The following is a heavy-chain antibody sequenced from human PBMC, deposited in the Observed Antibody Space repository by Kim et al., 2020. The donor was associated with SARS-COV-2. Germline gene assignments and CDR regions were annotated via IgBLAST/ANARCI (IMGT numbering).Heavy chain of an antibody. CDR2: ISGSGDDI. CDR3: GKDNTTDSNASNTSHS. J-gene: IGHJ5*01. CDR1: GFNFANHA. V-gene: IGHV3-9*01. Sequence: GGSLRLSCAASGFNFANHAMHWVRQAPGKGLEWVSGISGSGDDIIYADSVKGRFAISRDNSKNSMYLHMNSLRVEDTALYYCGKDNTTDSNASNTSHS. D-gene: IGHD3-22*01.